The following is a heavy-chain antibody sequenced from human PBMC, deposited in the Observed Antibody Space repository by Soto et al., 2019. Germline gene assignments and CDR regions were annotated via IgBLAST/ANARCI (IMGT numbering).Heavy chain of an antibody. J-gene: IGHJ5*02. CDR1: GGSISSYY. V-gene: IGHV4-59*01. D-gene: IGHD3-22*01. Sequence: PSETLSLTCTVSGGSISSYYWSWIRQPPGKGLEWIGYIYYSGSTNYNPSRKSRVTISVDTSKNQFSLKLSSVTAADTAVYYCAREKDYYDSTANWFDPWGQGTLVTVSS. CDR2: IYYSGST. CDR3: AREKDYYDSTANWFDP.